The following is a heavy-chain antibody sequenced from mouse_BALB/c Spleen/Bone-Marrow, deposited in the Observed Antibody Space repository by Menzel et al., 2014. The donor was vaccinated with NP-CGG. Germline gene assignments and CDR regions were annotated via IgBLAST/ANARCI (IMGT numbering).Heavy chain of an antibody. CDR3: ARRLRSAMDY. D-gene: IGHD1-1*01. CDR2: IDPASGNT. J-gene: IGHJ4*01. CDR1: GSNIKDTY. V-gene: IGHV14-3*02. Sequence: VQLQQSGAELVKPGASVKLSCTASGSNIKDTYIHWVKQRTEQGLEWIGRIDPASGNTKYDPKFQGKATIIADTSSNTACLQLSSLTSEDTAVYFCARRLRSAMDYWGQGTSVTVSS.